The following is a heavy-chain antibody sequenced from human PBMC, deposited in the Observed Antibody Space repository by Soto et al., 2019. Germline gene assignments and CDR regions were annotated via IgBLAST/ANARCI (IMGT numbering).Heavy chain of an antibody. CDR2: IQSSGNT. Sequence: LSLTCTISGDSVSSGSYYWSWIRQAPGKGLEWIGYIQSSGNTNYNPSLKSRVTISINTSKNQFSLNLTSVTAADTAVYYCARTNSRGHWAAWYWGQGTLVTVSS. CDR3: ARTNSRGHWAAWY. J-gene: IGHJ4*02. V-gene: IGHV4-61*01. D-gene: IGHD3-22*01. CDR1: GDSVSSGSYY.